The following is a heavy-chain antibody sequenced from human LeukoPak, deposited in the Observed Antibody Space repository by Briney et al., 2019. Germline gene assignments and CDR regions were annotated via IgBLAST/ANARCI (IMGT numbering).Heavy chain of an antibody. CDR2: IRYDGGNT. V-gene: IGHV3-30*02. CDR1: GFIFSNYA. Sequence: GGSLRLSCAASGFIFSNYAMQWVRQAPGMGLEWVAFIRYDGGNTYYADSVKGRFTISRDNAKNSLYLQMNSLRAEDTAVYYCARVLIVGATGDAFDIWGQGTMVTVSS. J-gene: IGHJ3*02. CDR3: ARVLIVGATGDAFDI. D-gene: IGHD1-26*01.